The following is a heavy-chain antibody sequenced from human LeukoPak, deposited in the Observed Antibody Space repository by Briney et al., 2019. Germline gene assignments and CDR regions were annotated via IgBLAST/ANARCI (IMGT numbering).Heavy chain of an antibody. CDR2: MYTSGST. J-gene: IGHJ3*02. CDR3: ARQRDDAFDI. Sequence: SETLSLTCTVAGGSISSYYWSWLRQPAGKGLEWIGRMYTSGSTNYNPSLKSRVTMSVDTSKNQFSLKLSSVTAADTAVYYCARQRDDAFDIWGQGTKVTVSS. V-gene: IGHV4-4*07. CDR1: GGSISSYY.